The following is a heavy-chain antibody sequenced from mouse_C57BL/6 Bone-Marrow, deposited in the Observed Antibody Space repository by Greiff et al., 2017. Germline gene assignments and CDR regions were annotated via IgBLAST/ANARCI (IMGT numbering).Heavy chain of an antibody. Sequence: QVQLKQSGPELVKPGASVKISCKASGYAFSSSWMNWVKQRPGKGLEWIGRIYPGDGDTNYNGKFKGKATLTADQSSSTAYMQLSSLTSEAAAVYFCVQLVPFAYWGQGTLVTVSA. D-gene: IGHD4-1*02. CDR3: VQLVPFAY. J-gene: IGHJ3*01. CDR2: IYPGDGDT. V-gene: IGHV1-82*01. CDR1: GYAFSSSW.